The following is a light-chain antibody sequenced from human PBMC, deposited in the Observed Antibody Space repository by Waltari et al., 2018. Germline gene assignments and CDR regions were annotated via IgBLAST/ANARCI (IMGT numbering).Light chain of an antibody. Sequence: EVVLTQSPGTLSLSPGERATLSCRASQSVSRTLAWYQQKPGQAPRLLIYDASSRAIGIPDRFSGSGSGTDFSLTISRLEPEDFAVYYCQKYGSLPATFGQGTKVEIK. J-gene: IGKJ1*01. CDR2: DAS. CDR3: QKYGSLPAT. V-gene: IGKV3-20*01. CDR1: QSVSRT.